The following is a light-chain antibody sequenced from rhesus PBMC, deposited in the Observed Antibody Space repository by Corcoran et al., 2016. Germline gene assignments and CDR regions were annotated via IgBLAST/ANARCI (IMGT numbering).Light chain of an antibody. CDR1: QRVGSY. CDR2: SAS. V-gene: IGKV3-40*03. CDR3: QQYNDLLPS. Sequence: EIVMTQSPATLSLSPGETATLSCRASQRVGSYLAWYQQQPGQAPKLLVHSASFRATGIPDRFSGSGSRTDFTITISSLEPEDVGVYHCQQYNDLLPSFGQGTKVEIK. J-gene: IGKJ2*01.